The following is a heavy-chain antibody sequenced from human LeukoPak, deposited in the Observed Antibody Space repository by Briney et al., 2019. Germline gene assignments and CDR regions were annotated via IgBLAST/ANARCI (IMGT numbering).Heavy chain of an antibody. CDR3: AREKTTVTAFDI. CDR1: GFTFSSYG. CDR2: ISYDGGSK. Sequence: PGRSLRLPCAASGFTFSSYGMHWVRQSPGKGLEWVSVISYDGGSKNYADSVKGRFTISRDNSKNTLYLQMNSLRAEDTAVYYCAREKTTVTAFDIWGQGTMVTVSS. J-gene: IGHJ3*02. V-gene: IGHV3-30*03. D-gene: IGHD4-17*01.